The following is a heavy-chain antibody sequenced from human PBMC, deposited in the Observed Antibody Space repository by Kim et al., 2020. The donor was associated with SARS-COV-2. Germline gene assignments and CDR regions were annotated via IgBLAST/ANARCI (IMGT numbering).Heavy chain of an antibody. CDR1: GFTFSNYE. CDR2: ISSSGSTR. D-gene: IGHD5-18*01. V-gene: IGHV3-48*03. J-gene: IGHJ4*02. CDR3: ARAVAGYGSLDY. Sequence: GGSLRLSCAASGFTFSNYEMNWVRQAPGKGLEWVSYISSSGSTRFYADSVKGRFTISRDNAKKSLYLQMNSLRAEDTAVYYCARAVAGYGSLDYWGQGTL.